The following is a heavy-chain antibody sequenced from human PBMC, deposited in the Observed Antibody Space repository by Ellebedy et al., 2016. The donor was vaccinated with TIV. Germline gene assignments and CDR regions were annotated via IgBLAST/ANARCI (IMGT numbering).Heavy chain of an antibody. CDR1: GGSISSYY. CDR2: IYYSGST. D-gene: IGHD3-22*01. CDR3: ARRRSDSSGYYQNPGFDY. V-gene: IGHV4-59*08. Sequence: SETLSLXXTVSGGSISSYYWSWIRQPPGKGLEWIGYIYYSGSTNYNPSLKSRVTISVDTSKNQFSLKLSSVTAADTAVYYCARRRSDSSGYYQNPGFDYWGQGTLVTVSS. J-gene: IGHJ4*02.